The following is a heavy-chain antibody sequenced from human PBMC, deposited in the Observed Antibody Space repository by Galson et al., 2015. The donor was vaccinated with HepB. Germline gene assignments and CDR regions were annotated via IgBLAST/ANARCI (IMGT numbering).Heavy chain of an antibody. D-gene: IGHD6-13*01. CDR2: VYSSVST. J-gene: IGHJ4*02. CDR3: ARGWYGPFDY. Sequence: ETLSLTCPVSGASISSYYWSWIRQPPGKGLEWIGYVYSSVSTKCNPSFKSRVTISVDTSKNQFSLKLSSVTSADTAIYYCARGWYGPFDYWGQGTLVTVSS. V-gene: IGHV4-59*01. CDR1: GASISSYY.